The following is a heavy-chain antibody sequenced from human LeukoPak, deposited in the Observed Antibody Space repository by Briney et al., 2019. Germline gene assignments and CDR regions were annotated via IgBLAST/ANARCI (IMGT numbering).Heavy chain of an antibody. CDR1: GGSISSGDYY. J-gene: IGHJ6*02. CDR2: IYYSGST. Sequence: SQTLSLTCTVSGGSISSGDYYWSWIRQPPGKGLEWIGYIYYSGSTDYNPSLKSRVTISVDTSKNQFSLKLSSVTAADTAVYYYARNDCSGGSCYYYGMDVWGQGTTVTVSS. V-gene: IGHV4-30-4*01. D-gene: IGHD2-15*01. CDR3: ARNDCSGGSCYYYGMDV.